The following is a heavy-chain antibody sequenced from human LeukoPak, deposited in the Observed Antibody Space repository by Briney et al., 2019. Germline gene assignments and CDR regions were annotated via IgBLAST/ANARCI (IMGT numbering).Heavy chain of an antibody. Sequence: PGGSLRLSCAASGFTFSSYAMSWVRQAPGKGLEWVSAISGSGGSTYYADSVKGRFTISRGNSKNTLYLQMNSLRAEDTAVYYCAKDLKAVAAVESLSSGRVTEGPHFDYWGQGALVTVSS. D-gene: IGHD6-13*01. CDR2: ISGSGGST. V-gene: IGHV3-23*01. CDR1: GFTFSSYA. CDR3: AKDLKAVAAVESLSSGRVTEGPHFDY. J-gene: IGHJ4*02.